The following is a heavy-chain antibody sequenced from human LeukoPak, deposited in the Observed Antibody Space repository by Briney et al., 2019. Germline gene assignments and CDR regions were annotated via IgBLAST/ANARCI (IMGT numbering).Heavy chain of an antibody. CDR1: GDSISSGSYY. V-gene: IGHV4-61*02. J-gene: IGHJ4*02. CDR2: IYTSGST. D-gene: IGHD5-24*01. Sequence: SETLSLTCTVSGDSISSGSYYWSWIRQPAGKGLEWIGRIYTSGSTDYNPSLKSRVTISVDTSKNQFSLKLSSVTAADTAVYYCAKDRGDGYNSGYFVHWGQGTLVTVSS. CDR3: AKDRGDGYNSGYFVH.